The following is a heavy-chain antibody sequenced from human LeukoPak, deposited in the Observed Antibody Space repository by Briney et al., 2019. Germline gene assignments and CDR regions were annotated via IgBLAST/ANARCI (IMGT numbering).Heavy chain of an antibody. J-gene: IGHJ6*02. Sequence: PGGSLRLSCAASGFTVSSNYMSWVRQAPGKGLEWVSVIYSGGSTYYADSVKGRFTISRDNSKNTLYLQMNSLRAEDTAVYYCASPSSSWPHYGMDVWGQGTTVTVYS. V-gene: IGHV3-66*02. D-gene: IGHD6-13*01. CDR1: GFTVSSNY. CDR2: IYSGGST. CDR3: ASPSSSWPHYGMDV.